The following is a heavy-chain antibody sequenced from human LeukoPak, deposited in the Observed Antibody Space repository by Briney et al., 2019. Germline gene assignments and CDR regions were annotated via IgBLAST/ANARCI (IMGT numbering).Heavy chain of an antibody. D-gene: IGHD3-22*01. CDR1: GGSISSGDYY. V-gene: IGHV4-30-4*01. CDR2: IYYSGST. CDR3: ARDHRIYYDSSGYFPIRYYYYGMDV. Sequence: SETLSLTCTVSGGSISSGDYYWSWIRQPPGKGLEWIGYIYYSGSTYYNPSLKSRVTISVDTSKNQFSLKLSSVTAADTAVYYCARDHRIYYDSSGYFPIRYYYYGMDVWGQGTTVTVSS. J-gene: IGHJ6*02.